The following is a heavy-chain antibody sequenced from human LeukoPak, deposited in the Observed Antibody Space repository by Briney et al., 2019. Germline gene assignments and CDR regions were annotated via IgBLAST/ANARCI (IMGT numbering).Heavy chain of an antibody. J-gene: IGHJ5*02. CDR3: ARDEGDYDGKGFDP. D-gene: IGHD4-17*01. CDR2: IYYSGST. CDR1: GGSFSGYY. Sequence: SETLSLTCAVYGGSFSGYYWSWIRQHPGKGLEWIGYIYYSGSTYYNPSLKSRVTISVDTSKNQFSLKLSSVTAADTAVYYCARDEGDYDGKGFDPWGQGTLVTVSS. V-gene: IGHV4-31*11.